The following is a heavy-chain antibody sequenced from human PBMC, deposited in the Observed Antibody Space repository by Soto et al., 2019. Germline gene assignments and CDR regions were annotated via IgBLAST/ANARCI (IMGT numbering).Heavy chain of an antibody. CDR2: IYHSGST. D-gene: IGHD3-10*01. V-gene: IGHV4-4*02. J-gene: IGHJ6*02. CDR3: ARARITMVRGYYYYYYGMDV. CDR1: GGSISSNKW. Sequence: SETLSLTCAGSGGSISSNKWWSWVRQPPGKGLEWIGEIYHSGSTNYNPSLKSRVTISVDTSKNQFSLKLSSVTAADTAVYYCARARITMVRGYYYYYYGMDVWGQGTTVT.